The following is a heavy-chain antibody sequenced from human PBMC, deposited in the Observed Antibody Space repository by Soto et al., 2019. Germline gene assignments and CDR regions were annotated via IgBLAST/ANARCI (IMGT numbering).Heavy chain of an antibody. V-gene: IGHV4-59*01. Sequence: QVRLQESGPRLVKPSETLSLTCTVSGVSTSASYWNWVRQPPGKRPEWIGCIYYTGNTHYNPALKGRVTISRDTSTNQFSLELTSSPAAATAMYFCAAGFDHKKVGYWGQGTLVTGSS. CDR2: IYYTGNT. J-gene: IGHJ4*02. CDR3: AAGFDHKKVGY. D-gene: IGHD3-9*01. CDR1: GVSTSASY.